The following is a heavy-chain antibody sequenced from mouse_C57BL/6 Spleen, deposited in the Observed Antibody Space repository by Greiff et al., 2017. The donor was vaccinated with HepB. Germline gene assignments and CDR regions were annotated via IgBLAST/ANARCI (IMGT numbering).Heavy chain of an antibody. V-gene: IGHV1-55*01. Sequence: QVQLQQPGAELVKPGASVKMSCKASGYTFTSYWITWVKQRPGQGLEWIGDIYPGSGSTNYNEKFKSKATLTVDTSSSTAYMQLSSLTSEDSAVYYCASYYGSSYVFAYWGQGTLVTVSA. CDR2: IYPGSGST. D-gene: IGHD1-1*01. CDR1: GYTFTSYW. J-gene: IGHJ3*01. CDR3: ASYYGSSYVFAY.